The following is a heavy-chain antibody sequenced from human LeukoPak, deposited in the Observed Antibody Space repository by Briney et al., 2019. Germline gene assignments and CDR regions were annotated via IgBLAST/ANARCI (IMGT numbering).Heavy chain of an antibody. CDR1: GFTFSNYW. CDR3: VRGSSDWNGMDV. V-gene: IGHV3-74*01. J-gene: IGHJ6*02. Sequence: PGGSLTLSCAASGFTFSNYWMHWVRQVPGKGLVSVSRIYIDGDRKTYADSVKGRFNISRDNAKNTLYLQMNRLGVEDTAVYYCVRGSSDWNGMDVWGQGTTVTVSS. CDR2: IYIDGDRK. D-gene: IGHD6-19*01.